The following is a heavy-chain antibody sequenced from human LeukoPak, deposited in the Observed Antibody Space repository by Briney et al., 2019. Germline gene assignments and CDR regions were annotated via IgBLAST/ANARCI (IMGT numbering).Heavy chain of an antibody. CDR2: ISSSSSYI. Sequence: GRSLRLSCAVSGFTFSSYGMNWVRQAPGKGLEWVSSISSSSSYIHYADSVKGRFTISRDNAKNSLYLQMNSLRVEDTAVYYCARTIFGGYCSSTSCYAGGYLDYWGQGTLVTVAS. CDR3: ARTIFGGYCSSTSCYAGGYLDY. V-gene: IGHV3-21*01. J-gene: IGHJ4*02. D-gene: IGHD2-2*03. CDR1: GFTFSSYG.